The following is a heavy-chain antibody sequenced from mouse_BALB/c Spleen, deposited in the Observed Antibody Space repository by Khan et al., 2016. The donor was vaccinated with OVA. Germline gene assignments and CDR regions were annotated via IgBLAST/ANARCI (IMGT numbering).Heavy chain of an antibody. V-gene: IGHV1S56*01. CDR2: IYPGNVNT. J-gene: IGHJ4*01. Sequence: QVQLKVSGPELVKPGASVRISCKASGYAFTTYYIHWVKQRPGQGLEWIGWIYPGNVNTKYNEKFKGKATLTADKSSSTVYMQLISLTSEDSAVYLCTRDDYFVGDAMDYWGQGTSVTVSS. D-gene: IGHD2-4*01. CDR3: TRDDYFVGDAMDY. CDR1: GYAFTTYY.